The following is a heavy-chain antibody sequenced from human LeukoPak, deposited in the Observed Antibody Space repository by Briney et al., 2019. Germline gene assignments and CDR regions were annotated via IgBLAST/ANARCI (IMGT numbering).Heavy chain of an antibody. V-gene: IGHV3-23*01. CDR2: FSGASNNI. CDR3: AKAGIGGSSLYYFDY. Sequence: PAGSLSLSCVASGFTFSSSVMSWVRQAPGKGLEWVSTFSGASNNIYYVDSVKGRFTITRDNSKNTLYLQMNSLRAEDTAVYYCAKAGIGGSSLYYFDYWGQGTLVTVSS. D-gene: IGHD6-6*01. J-gene: IGHJ4*02. CDR1: GFTFSSSV.